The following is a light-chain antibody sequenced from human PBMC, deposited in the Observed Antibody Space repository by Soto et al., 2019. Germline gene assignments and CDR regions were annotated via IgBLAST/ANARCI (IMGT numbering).Light chain of an antibody. J-gene: IGLJ3*02. V-gene: IGLV2-14*01. Sequence: QSALTQPASVSGSPGQSITISCTGTSSDVGAYNYVSWYQQHPGKAPKLMIYEVSNRPSGVSNRFSGSKSGNKASLTISGLQAEDEGDYYCSSYTSGSTWVFGGGTKLTVL. CDR2: EVS. CDR1: SSDVGAYNY. CDR3: SSYTSGSTWV.